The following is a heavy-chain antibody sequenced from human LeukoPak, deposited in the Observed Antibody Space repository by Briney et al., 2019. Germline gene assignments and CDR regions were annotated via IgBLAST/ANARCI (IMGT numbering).Heavy chain of an antibody. J-gene: IGHJ5*02. D-gene: IGHD2-2*01. CDR1: GFTFSSYG. V-gene: IGHV3-23*01. CDR3: AKHSYCSSTSCYAIGEVWFDP. Sequence: QTGGSLRLSCAASGFTFSSYGMSWVRQAPGKGLEWVSAISGSCGSTYYADSVKGRFTISRDNSKNTLYLQMNSLRAEDTAVYYCAKHSYCSSTSCYAIGEVWFDPWGQGTLVTVSS. CDR2: ISGSCGST.